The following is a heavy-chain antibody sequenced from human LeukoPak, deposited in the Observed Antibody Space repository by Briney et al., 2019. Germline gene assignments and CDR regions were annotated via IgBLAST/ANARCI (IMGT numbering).Heavy chain of an antibody. Sequence: GGSLRLSCAASGFNFNNYWMAWVRQTPGKGLEWLASIKQDGSEKYYVDSVKGRFTVSRDNADNLLYLQMNRLRAEDAAVFYCARSSSSSWFYAFDIWGQGTLVTVSA. CDR1: GFNFNNYW. D-gene: IGHD6-13*01. V-gene: IGHV3-7*01. J-gene: IGHJ3*02. CDR3: ARSSSSSWFYAFDI. CDR2: IKQDGSEK.